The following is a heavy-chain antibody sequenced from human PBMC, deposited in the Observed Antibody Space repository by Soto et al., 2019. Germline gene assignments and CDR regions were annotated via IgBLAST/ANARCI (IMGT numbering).Heavy chain of an antibody. CDR2: ISSSGSTI. CDR1: GFTFSDYY. CDR3: ASIGYCSGGSCFHDAFDI. Sequence: GGSLRLSCAASGFTFSDYYMSWIRQAPGKGLERVSYISSSGSTIYYADSVKGRFTISRDNAKNSLYLQMNSLRAEDTAVYYCASIGYCSGGSCFHDAFDIWGQGTMVTVSS. J-gene: IGHJ3*02. D-gene: IGHD2-15*01. V-gene: IGHV3-11*01.